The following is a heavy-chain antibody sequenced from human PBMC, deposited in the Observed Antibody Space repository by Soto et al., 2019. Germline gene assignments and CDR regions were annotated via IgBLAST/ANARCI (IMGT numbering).Heavy chain of an antibody. CDR2: IHWDDDK. V-gene: IGHV2-5*02. Sequence: QITLKESGTTLVKPTQTLTLTCTFSGFSLSTSGVGVGWIRQPPGKALEWLALIHWDDDKRYSPSLKSRLTITKDTSKNQVVLTMTNMDPVDTATYYCAHRRKPDYSSSWYPPYFDYWGQGTLVTVSS. D-gene: IGHD6-13*01. J-gene: IGHJ4*02. CDR3: AHRRKPDYSSSWYPPYFDY. CDR1: GFSLSTSGVG.